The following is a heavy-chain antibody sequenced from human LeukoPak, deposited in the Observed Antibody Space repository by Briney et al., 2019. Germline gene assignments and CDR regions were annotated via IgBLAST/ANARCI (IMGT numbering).Heavy chain of an antibody. Sequence: SETLSLTCTVSGGSSCSYYWSWLRQPPGKGLEWIGYIYYSGSTKYNPSLKSRVTISVDASKTQFSLKLNSVTAADTAVYYCARGSRELYYFDYWGKGTLVTVSS. CDR1: GGSSCSYY. V-gene: IGHV4-59*01. D-gene: IGHD1-7*01. CDR3: ARGSRELYYFDY. J-gene: IGHJ4*02. CDR2: IYYSGST.